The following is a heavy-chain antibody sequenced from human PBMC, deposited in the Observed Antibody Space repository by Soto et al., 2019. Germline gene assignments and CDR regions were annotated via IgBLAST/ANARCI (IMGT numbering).Heavy chain of an antibody. D-gene: IGHD6-6*01. CDR3: AGVRDPLYSSSDY. J-gene: IGHJ4*02. Sequence: GGSLRLSCAASGFTVSSNYMSWVRQAPGKGLEWVSVIYSGGSTYYADSVKGRFTISRDNSKNTLYLQMNSLRAEDTAVYYCAGVRDPLYSSSDYWGQGTLVTVSS. V-gene: IGHV3-53*01. CDR2: IYSGGST. CDR1: GFTVSSNY.